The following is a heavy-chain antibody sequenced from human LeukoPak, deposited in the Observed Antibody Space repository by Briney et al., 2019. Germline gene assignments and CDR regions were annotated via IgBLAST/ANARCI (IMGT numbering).Heavy chain of an antibody. V-gene: IGHV1-2*02. CDR2: INPSSGGT. Sequence: ASVKVSCKASGYTFTGYYMHWVRQAPGQGLEWMGWINPSSGGTNYAQKFQGRVTMTRDTSISTAYMELSRLRSDDTAVYYCARGLYYYGSGSYESDVWGKGTTVTISS. CDR3: ARGLYYYGSGSYESDV. CDR1: GYTFTGYY. D-gene: IGHD3-10*01. J-gene: IGHJ6*04.